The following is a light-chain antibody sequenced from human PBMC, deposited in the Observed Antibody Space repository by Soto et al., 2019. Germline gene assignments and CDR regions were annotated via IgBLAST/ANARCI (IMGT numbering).Light chain of an antibody. CDR2: GAS. V-gene: IGKV3-15*01. CDR3: QQYSLWPKT. CDR1: QSVSSN. J-gene: IGKJ1*01. Sequence: EVVMTQSPVTLSVSPGDRAILSCRVSQSVSSNLAWFQQKFGRAPRLLMYGASTRATDVPARFSGSGSGTEFNLTLSSLQSEDFAVYFCQQYSLWPKTFGQGTRVEIK.